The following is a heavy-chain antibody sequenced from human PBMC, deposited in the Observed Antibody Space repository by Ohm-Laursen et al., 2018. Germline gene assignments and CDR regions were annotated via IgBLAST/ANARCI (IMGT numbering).Heavy chain of an antibody. Sequence: SLRLSCTASGFTFSSYGMHWVRQAPGKGLEWVAVIWYDGSNKYYADSVKGRFTISRDNSKNTLYLQMNSLRAEDTAVYYCARTNIADLYYYYYGMDVWGQGTTVTVSS. CDR2: IWYDGSNK. J-gene: IGHJ6*02. V-gene: IGHV3-33*01. CDR1: GFTFSSYG. D-gene: IGHD6-13*01. CDR3: ARTNIADLYYYYYGMDV.